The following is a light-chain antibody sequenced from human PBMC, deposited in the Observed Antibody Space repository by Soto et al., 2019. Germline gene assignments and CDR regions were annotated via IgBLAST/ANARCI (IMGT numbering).Light chain of an antibody. CDR2: AAS. V-gene: IGKV1-5*01. CDR1: QTITNW. CDR3: QQYYSYPLT. Sequence: DIQMTQSPSTLSASVGERVTITCRSSQTITNWLAWYQHKPGKAPKLLIYAASTLQSGVPSRFSGSGSGTDFTLTISCLQSEDFATYYCQQYYSYPLTFGGGTKVDIK. J-gene: IGKJ4*01.